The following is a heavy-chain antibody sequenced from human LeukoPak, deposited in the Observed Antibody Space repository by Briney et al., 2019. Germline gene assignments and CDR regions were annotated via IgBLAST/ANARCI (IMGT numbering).Heavy chain of an antibody. V-gene: IGHV6-1*01. D-gene: IGHD6-19*01. CDR3: ARGLPYSSGWYDY. Sequence: SQTLSLTCGISGDSVSSNTAAWNWIRQSPSRGLEWLGRTYYRSKWYNNYAVSVKSRITINSDSSKNQVSLQLNSVSPEDTAMYYCARGLPYSSGWYDYWGQGTLVTVSS. J-gene: IGHJ4*02. CDR2: TYYRSKWYN. CDR1: GDSVSSNTAA.